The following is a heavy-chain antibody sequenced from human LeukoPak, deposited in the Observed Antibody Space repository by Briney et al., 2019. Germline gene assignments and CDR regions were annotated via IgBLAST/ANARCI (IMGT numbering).Heavy chain of an antibody. Sequence: ASVKASCKASGGTFSSYAISWVRQAPGQGLEWMGGIIPIFGTANYAQKFQGRVTITADESTSTAYMELSSLRSEDTAVYYCASHTGDSSRRYYYYGMDVWGKGTTVTVSS. D-gene: IGHD7-27*01. CDR1: GGTFSSYA. CDR3: ASHTGDSSRRYYYYGMDV. J-gene: IGHJ6*04. V-gene: IGHV1-69*13. CDR2: IIPIFGTA.